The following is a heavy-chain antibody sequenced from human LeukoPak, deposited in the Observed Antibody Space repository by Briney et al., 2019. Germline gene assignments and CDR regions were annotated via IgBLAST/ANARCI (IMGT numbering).Heavy chain of an antibody. D-gene: IGHD5-12*01. J-gene: IGHJ4*02. V-gene: IGHV4-39*01. CDR1: GGSISSSSYF. Sequence: TSETLSLTCTVSGGSISSSSYFWGWIRQPPGKGLEWIGSFYYRGSNYYNPSLKSRVTISVDTSKNQFSLRLSSVTAADTAVYYCARPVGSTLVAHYFDFWGQGTLVTVSS. CDR2: FYYRGSN. CDR3: ARPVGSTLVAHYFDF.